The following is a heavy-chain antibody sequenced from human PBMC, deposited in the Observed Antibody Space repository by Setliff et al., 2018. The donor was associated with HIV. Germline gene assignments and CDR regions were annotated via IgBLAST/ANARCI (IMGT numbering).Heavy chain of an antibody. CDR2: IYYSGST. CDR1: GGSISSHY. V-gene: IGHV4-59*11. CDR3: AKSSPSIGYISDH. J-gene: IGHJ4*02. D-gene: IGHD5-12*01. Sequence: SETLSLTCTVSGGSISSHYWSWIRQPPGKGLEWIGSIYYSGSTNYNPSLKSRVTISTDTSKNQFSLNVRSVTAADTAVYFCAKSSPSIGYISDHWGQGTLVTVS.